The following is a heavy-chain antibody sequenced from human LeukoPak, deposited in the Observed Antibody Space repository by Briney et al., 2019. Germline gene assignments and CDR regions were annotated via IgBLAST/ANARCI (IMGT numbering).Heavy chain of an antibody. CDR1: GASITTTSYY. CDR3: ARGTSYRWQQLASFDS. CDR2: VYYTGSA. D-gene: IGHD6-13*01. Sequence: SETLSLTCTVSGASITTTSYYWGWFRQPPGKGLELIGSVYYTGSAYYNPSLKSRVTISVDRSKKQFSLKLTSVTAADTAVYYCARGTSYRWQQLASFDSWGQGTLVTVSS. V-gene: IGHV4-39*01. J-gene: IGHJ4*02.